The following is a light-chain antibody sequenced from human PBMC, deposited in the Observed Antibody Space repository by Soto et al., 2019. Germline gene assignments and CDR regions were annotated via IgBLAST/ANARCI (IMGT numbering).Light chain of an antibody. CDR3: SSYTVSGSYV. Sequence: QSALTQPASVSGSPGQSITISCSGTSSDVGRYNAVSWYQQHPGKVPQLMIYDVSIRPSGISDRFSASKSSNMASLTISGLEAEDEADYYCSSYTVSGSYVFGTGTKVTVL. CDR1: SSDVGRYNA. J-gene: IGLJ1*01. CDR2: DVS. V-gene: IGLV2-14*03.